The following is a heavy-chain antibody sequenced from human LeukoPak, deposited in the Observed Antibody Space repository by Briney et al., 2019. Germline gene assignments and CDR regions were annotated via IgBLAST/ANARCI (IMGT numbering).Heavy chain of an antibody. CDR2: IYTSGST. J-gene: IGHJ5*02. CDR1: GGSISSYY. V-gene: IGHV4-4*07. CDR3: ARDSLLWSGYYNWFDP. Sequence: PSETLSLTCTVSGGSISSYYWSWIRQAAGKGLEWIGRIYTSGSTNYNPSLKSRVTMSVDTSKNQFSLKLSSVTAADTAVYYCARDSLLWSGYYNWFDPWGQGTLVTVSS. D-gene: IGHD3-3*01.